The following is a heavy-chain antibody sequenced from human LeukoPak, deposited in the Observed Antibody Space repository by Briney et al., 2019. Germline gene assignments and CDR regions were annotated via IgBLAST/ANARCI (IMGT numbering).Heavy chain of an antibody. D-gene: IGHD6-6*01. CDR1: GVTFGDYA. CDR2: MRSKVYGVTT. CDR3: TSSSEILEVPYYFDY. J-gene: IGHJ4*02. Sequence: GGTLRLSCTASGVTFGDYAMNWFRHAPGKGLEWVGFMRSKVYGVTTEYAASVKGRFTISRDNSKSIAYLQMNSLKTEDTAVYYCTSSSEILEVPYYFDYWGQGTLVTVSS. V-gene: IGHV3-49*03.